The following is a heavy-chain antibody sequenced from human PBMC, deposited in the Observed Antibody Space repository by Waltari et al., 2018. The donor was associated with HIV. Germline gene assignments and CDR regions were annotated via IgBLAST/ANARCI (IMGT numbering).Heavy chain of an antibody. Sequence: QAQLVQSGAETKKSGSSVTVSCQASGGDFATFAFTWVRQAPGQGLEWLGGTAPFFGVIYAQDFNGRVTITSNPSTRTVFLELGGLRPDDTAVYFCAKSDFTELVRGQKAFDVWGQGT. CDR2: TAPFFGV. CDR3: AKSDFTELVRGQKAFDV. D-gene: IGHD1-26*01. CDR1: GGDFATFA. V-gene: IGHV1-69*19. J-gene: IGHJ3*01.